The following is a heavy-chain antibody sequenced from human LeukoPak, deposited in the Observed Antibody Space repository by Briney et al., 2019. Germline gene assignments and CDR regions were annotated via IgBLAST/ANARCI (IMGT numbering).Heavy chain of an antibody. CDR3: ARGSVSMLRYFDWLLTG. D-gene: IGHD3-9*01. V-gene: IGHV1-69*01. J-gene: IGHJ4*02. Sequence: SVKVSRTASGGTFSSYAISWVRQAPGQGLEWMGGIIPIFGTANYAQKFQGRVTITADESTSTAYMELSSLRSEDTAVYYCARGSVSMLRYFDWLLTGWGQGTLVTVSS. CDR1: GGTFSSYA. CDR2: IIPIFGTA.